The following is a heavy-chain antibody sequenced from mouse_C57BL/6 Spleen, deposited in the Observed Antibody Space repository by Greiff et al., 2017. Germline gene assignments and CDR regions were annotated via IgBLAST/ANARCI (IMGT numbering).Heavy chain of an antibody. CDR1: GYTFTSSL. CDR3: ARTGGSSWMDD. CDR2: IYPSDSET. V-gene: IGHV1-61*01. Sequence: QVQLQQPGPELLRPGSSVKLSCQASGYTFTSSLLAWVKQRPGQGLDWIGNIYPSDSETHYNQKFKDKATLTVDKSSSTAYMQLSSLADEDSAVYDCARTGGSSWMDDWGQGTSVTVSS. D-gene: IGHD1-1*01. J-gene: IGHJ4*01.